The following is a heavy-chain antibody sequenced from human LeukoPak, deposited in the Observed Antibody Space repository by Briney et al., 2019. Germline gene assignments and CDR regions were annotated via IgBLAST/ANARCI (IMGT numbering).Heavy chain of an antibody. J-gene: IGHJ4*02. CDR1: GFTFSSYG. V-gene: IGHV3-30*18. CDR3: AKDSTYSSSWYYFDY. D-gene: IGHD6-13*01. Sequence: GGSLRLSCAASGFTFSSYGMHWVRQAPGKGLEWVAVISYDGSNKYYADSVKGRFTISRDNSKNTLYLQMNSLRAEDTAVYYCAKDSTYSSSWYYFDYWGQGTLVTVSS. CDR2: ISYDGSNK.